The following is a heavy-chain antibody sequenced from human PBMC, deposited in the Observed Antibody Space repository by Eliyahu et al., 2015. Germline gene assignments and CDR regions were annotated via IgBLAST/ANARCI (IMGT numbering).Heavy chain of an antibody. CDR3: ARVSQVGGAFDI. Sequence: QLQLQESGPGLVKPSETLSLTCTVSGGSIXSSSYYWGWIRQPPGKGLEWIGSIYYSGSTYYNPSLKSRVTISVDTSKNQFSLKLSSVTAADTAVYYCARVSQVGGAFDIWGQGTMVTVSS. CDR1: GGSIXSSSYY. J-gene: IGHJ3*02. V-gene: IGHV4-39*07. CDR2: IYYSGST. D-gene: IGHD3-16*01.